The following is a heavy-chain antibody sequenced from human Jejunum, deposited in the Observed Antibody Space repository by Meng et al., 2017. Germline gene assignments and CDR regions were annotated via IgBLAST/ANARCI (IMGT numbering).Heavy chain of an antibody. CDR3: AKNFGTGTAFYDY. CDR1: GFTFSNYA. CDR2: ISGDGAHI. J-gene: IGHJ4*02. Sequence: GGSLRLSCTTSGFTFSNYAMTWVRQAPGKGLEWVSAISGDGAHIYYTDSVKGRFTFSRDNSKNTLFLQMNSLRAEDTAIYYCAKNFGTGTAFYDYWGQGTLVTVSS. V-gene: IGHV3-23*01. D-gene: IGHD3-10*01.